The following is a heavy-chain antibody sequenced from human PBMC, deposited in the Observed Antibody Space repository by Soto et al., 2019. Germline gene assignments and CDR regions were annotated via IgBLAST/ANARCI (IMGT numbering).Heavy chain of an antibody. CDR2: IIPIFGTA. J-gene: IGHJ6*02. D-gene: IGHD4-17*01. CDR3: ARDKTVGNYYYGMDV. CDR1: GGTFSSYA. V-gene: IGHV1-69*13. Sequence: SVKVSCKASGGTFSSYAISWVRQAPGQGLEWMGGIIPIFGTANYAQKFQGRVTITADESTSTAYMELSSLRSEDTAVYYCARDKTVGNYYYGMDVWGQGTTVTVSS.